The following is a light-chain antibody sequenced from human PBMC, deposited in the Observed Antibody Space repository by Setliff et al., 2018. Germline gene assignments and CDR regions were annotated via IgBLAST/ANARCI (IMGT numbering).Light chain of an antibody. CDR2: RDS. V-gene: IGLV1-44*01. Sequence: QSALTQPPSASGTPGQRVTISCSGSSSNIGTKTVNWYQQLPGVAPKLLIHRDSQRPSGVPDRFSGSKSGTSASLAISGLLSEDEADYYCCSYRGTYTFGVFGTGTKVTVL. CDR1: SSNIGTKT. J-gene: IGLJ1*01. CDR3: CSYRGTYTFGV.